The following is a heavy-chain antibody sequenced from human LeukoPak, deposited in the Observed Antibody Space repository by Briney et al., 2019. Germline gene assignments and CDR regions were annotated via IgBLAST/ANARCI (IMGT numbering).Heavy chain of an antibody. D-gene: IGHD1-14*01. J-gene: IGHJ4*02. V-gene: IGHV3-23*01. CDR3: AKGGLTTPLHY. CDR2: ISGDGART. Sequence: GGSLRLSCAASAFPFSMYVMSWVRQAPGGGLEWISSISGDGARTYHTNSVKGRFTISRDNPKNTLFLQVNSLRVEDTAVYYCAKGGLTTPLHYWGQGTLVTVSS. CDR1: AFPFSMYV.